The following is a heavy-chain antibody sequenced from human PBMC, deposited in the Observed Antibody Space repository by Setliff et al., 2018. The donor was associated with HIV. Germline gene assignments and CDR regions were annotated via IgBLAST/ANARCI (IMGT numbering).Heavy chain of an antibody. CDR1: GFIFGDYA. D-gene: IGHD2-2*01. CDR3: TRECSGTTCYERVGFDY. J-gene: IGHJ4*02. CDR2: TRSKAYGGTT. V-gene: IGHV3-49*04. Sequence: PGGSLRLSCTTSGFIFGDYAMSWVRQAPGKGLQWVAFTRSKAYGGTTEYAASVKGRFTISRDDSKNIAYLQMGSLKTEDTAVYYCTRECSGTTCYERVGFDYWGQGTLVTAPQ.